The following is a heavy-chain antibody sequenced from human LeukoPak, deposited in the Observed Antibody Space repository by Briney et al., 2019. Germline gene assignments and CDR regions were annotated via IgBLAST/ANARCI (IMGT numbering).Heavy chain of an antibody. Sequence: GSLRLSCAAAGFTFNNYAMSWVRQAPGKGLKWVSGISSGGSTYYADSVKGRFTISRDNSKNTLYLQMNSLRAEDTAVYYCAKKVVVGATSPYSDFQDWGQGTLVTVSS. V-gene: IGHV3-23*01. CDR2: ISSGGST. CDR1: GFTFNNYA. D-gene: IGHD1-26*01. CDR3: AKKVVVGATSPYSDFQD. J-gene: IGHJ1*01.